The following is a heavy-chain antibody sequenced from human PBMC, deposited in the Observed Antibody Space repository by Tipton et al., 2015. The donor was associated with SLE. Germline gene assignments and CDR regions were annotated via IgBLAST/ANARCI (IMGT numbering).Heavy chain of an antibody. CDR1: GGSLKTYY. D-gene: IGHD1-1*01. J-gene: IGHJ4*02. CDR2: IYSSGNT. V-gene: IGHV4-4*07. CDR3: GRGANKATVEY. Sequence: TLSLTCTLSGGSLKTYYWYWIRQPAGKGLEWIGRIYSSGNTNYNPFLKSRVTMSVDTSMNQISLKLYSVTAADSAVYYCGRGANKATVEYWGQRTLVHVSS.